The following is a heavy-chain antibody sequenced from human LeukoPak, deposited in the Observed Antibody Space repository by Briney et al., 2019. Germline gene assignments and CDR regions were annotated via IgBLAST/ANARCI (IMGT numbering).Heavy chain of an antibody. CDR2: IEQDDSEK. CDR3: ASLDTAMVTEVGY. J-gene: IGHJ4*02. V-gene: IGHV3-7*01. CDR1: GFTFSSYW. Sequence: GGSLRLSCAASGFTFSSYWMSWVRQAPGKGLEWVACIEQDDSEKYYVDSVKGRFTISRENAKNSLYLQMSSLRAEDTAVYYCASLDTAMVTEVGYWGQGTLVTVSS. D-gene: IGHD5-18*01.